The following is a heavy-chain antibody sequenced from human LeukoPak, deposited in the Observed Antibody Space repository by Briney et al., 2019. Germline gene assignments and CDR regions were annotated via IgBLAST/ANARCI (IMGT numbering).Heavy chain of an antibody. J-gene: IGHJ4*02. CDR1: GFTFRTFA. D-gene: IGHD5-18*01. CDR2: FSGAVDTT. Sequence: GGSLRLSCAASGFTFRTFAMNWVRQAPGKGLEWVSTFSGAVDTTYCADSVKGRFTISRDNFKNTLYLQMDSLTAEDTAVYYCAKDQGGSSYSFDYWGRGTLVTVSS. V-gene: IGHV3-23*01. CDR3: AKDQGGSSYSFDY.